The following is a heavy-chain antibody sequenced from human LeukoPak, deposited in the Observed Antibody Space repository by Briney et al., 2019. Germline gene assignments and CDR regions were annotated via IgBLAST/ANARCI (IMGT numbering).Heavy chain of an antibody. Sequence: PSETLSFTCTVSGGSISSYYWSWIRQPPGKGLEWIGYIYYSGSTNYNPSLKSRVTISVDTSKNQFSLKLSSVTAADTAVYYCALYYYDSSGYYPWWGQGTLVTVSS. CDR3: ALYYYDSSGYYPW. CDR1: GGSISSYY. CDR2: IYYSGST. V-gene: IGHV4-59*01. D-gene: IGHD3-22*01. J-gene: IGHJ4*02.